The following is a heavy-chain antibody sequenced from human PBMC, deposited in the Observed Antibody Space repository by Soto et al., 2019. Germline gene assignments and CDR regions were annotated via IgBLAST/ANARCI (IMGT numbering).Heavy chain of an antibody. J-gene: IGHJ6*02. CDR2: IYPGDSDT. CDR1: GYSFTSYW. CDR3: ARETTYYYDSSGYYYYYYGMDV. Sequence: GESLKISCKGSGYSFTSYWIGWVRQMPGKGLEWMGIIYPGDSDTRYSPSFQGQVTISADKSISTAYLQWSSLKASDTAMYYCARETTYYYDSSGYYYYYYGMDVWGQGTTVTVSS. D-gene: IGHD3-22*01. V-gene: IGHV5-51*01.